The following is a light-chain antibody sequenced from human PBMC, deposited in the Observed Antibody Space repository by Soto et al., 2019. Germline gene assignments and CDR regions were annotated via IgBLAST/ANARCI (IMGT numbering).Light chain of an antibody. J-gene: IGKJ5*01. V-gene: IGKV3-20*01. CDR2: GAS. Sequence: EIVLTQSPGTLSLSPGERATLSCRASQSVSSSYLAWYQQKPGQAPRLVIYGASSRAAGIPGRFSGSGSGTDFTFTISRLEPEDFAVFYCQQYASSPITFGQGTRLEIK. CDR3: QQYASSPIT. CDR1: QSVSSSY.